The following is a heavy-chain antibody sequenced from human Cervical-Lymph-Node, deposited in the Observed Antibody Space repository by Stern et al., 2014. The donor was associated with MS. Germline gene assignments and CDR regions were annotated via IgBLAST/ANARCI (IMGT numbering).Heavy chain of an antibody. V-gene: IGHV3-11*01. CDR3: ARGYDLNYYYYGMDV. Sequence: VQLVQSGGGLVKPGGSLRLSCAASGFTFSDYYMSWIRQAPGKGLECVSYLSGSCSTIYYAASVKCRFTISRDNAKNSLYLQMNSLRAEDTAVYYCARGYDLNYYYYGMDVWGQGTTVTVSS. D-gene: IGHD5-12*01. J-gene: IGHJ6*02. CDR1: GFTFSDYY. CDR2: LSGSCSTI.